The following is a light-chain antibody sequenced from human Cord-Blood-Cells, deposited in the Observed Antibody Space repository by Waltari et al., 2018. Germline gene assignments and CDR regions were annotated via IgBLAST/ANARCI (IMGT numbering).Light chain of an antibody. Sequence: SITIACTGTSSAVGSYNRVSWYQQHPGKGPKLMIYDVSKRPSGVSNRFSGSKSGTTASLTISRLQAEDGADYYCCSYAGSSTFVFGGGTKLTVL. CDR2: DVS. CDR1: SSAVGSYNR. CDR3: CSYAGSSTFV. V-gene: IGLV2-23*02. J-gene: IGLJ2*01.